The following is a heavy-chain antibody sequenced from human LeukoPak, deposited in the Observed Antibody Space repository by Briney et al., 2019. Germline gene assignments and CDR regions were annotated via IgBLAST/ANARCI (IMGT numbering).Heavy chain of an antibody. J-gene: IGHJ4*02. CDR3: ARDRGGSYCDY. CDR1: GYTFTSYA. V-gene: IGHV1-3*01. Sequence: ASVKVSCEASGYTFTSYAMHWVRQAPGQRLEWMGWINAGNGNTKYSQKFQGRVTVTRDTSASTAYMELSSLRSEDTAVYYCARDRGGSYCDYWGQGTLVTVSS. CDR2: INAGNGNT. D-gene: IGHD1-26*01.